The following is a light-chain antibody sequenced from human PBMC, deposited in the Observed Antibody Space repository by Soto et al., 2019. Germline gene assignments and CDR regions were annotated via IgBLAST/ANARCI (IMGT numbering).Light chain of an antibody. V-gene: IGLV2-8*01. J-gene: IGLJ2*01. Sequence: HSALTQPPSASGSPGQSVTISCSGTSSDVGGYNYVSWYQQHPGKAPKLMIYEVTRRPSGVPDRFSGSRSGNTASLIVSGLQAEDEADYYCSSFAGSNTVAFGGGTKLTVL. CDR1: SSDVGGYNY. CDR3: SSFAGSNTVA. CDR2: EVT.